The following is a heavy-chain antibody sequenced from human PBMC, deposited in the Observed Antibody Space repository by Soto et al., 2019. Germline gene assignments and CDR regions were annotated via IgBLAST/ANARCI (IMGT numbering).Heavy chain of an antibody. J-gene: IGHJ4*02. V-gene: IGHV1-3*01. Sequence: ASVKVSCKASGYTFTNYDINWVRQAPGQRLEWMGWINANNGNTKYSQKFQGRVTITRDTSASTAYMELSSLRSEDAAVYYCARSIVVVTALDYWGQGTLVTVS. CDR2: INANNGNT. CDR3: ARSIVVVTALDY. D-gene: IGHD2-21*02. CDR1: GYTFTNYD.